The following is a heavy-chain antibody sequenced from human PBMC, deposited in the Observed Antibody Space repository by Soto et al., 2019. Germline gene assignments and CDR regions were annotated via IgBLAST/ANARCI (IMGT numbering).Heavy chain of an antibody. D-gene: IGHD4-17*01. J-gene: IGHJ5*02. CDR2: IYYSGST. Sequence: QLQLQESGPGLVKPSETLSLTCTVSGGSISSSSYYWGWIRQPPGKGLEWIGSIYYSGSTYYNPSLKSRVTISVDTPENQFSLKLSSVTAADTAVYYCARLRWQNWFDPSGQGTLVTVSS. V-gene: IGHV4-39*01. CDR1: GGSISSSSYY. CDR3: ARLRWQNWFDP.